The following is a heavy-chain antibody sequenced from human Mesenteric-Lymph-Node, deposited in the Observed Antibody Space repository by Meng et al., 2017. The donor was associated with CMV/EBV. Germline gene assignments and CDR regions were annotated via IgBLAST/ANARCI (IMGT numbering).Heavy chain of an antibody. CDR1: GFTFSHYN. CDR3: TRGGGNGFDY. Sequence: GESLKISCAASGFTFSHYNMHWVRQATGKGLEWVSLIGSAGDTYYADSVKGRFTISREIAKNSLYLQMNSLGVGDTAVYYCTRGGGNGFDYWGQGTLVTVSS. J-gene: IGHJ4*02. CDR2: IGSAGDT. D-gene: IGHD2-8*01. V-gene: IGHV3-13*01.